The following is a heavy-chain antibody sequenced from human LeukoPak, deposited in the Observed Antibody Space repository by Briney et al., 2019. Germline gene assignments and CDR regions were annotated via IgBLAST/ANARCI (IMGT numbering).Heavy chain of an antibody. CDR2: INHSGST. J-gene: IGHJ4*02. V-gene: IGHV4-34*01. Sequence: PSETLSLTCAVYGGSFSGYYWSWIRQPPGKGLEWMGEINHSGSTNYNPSLKSRVTISVDTSKNHFSLKLSSVTAAETVVYYCARGKDTAMVSLRLSGTTIDYWGQGNLVTVSS. CDR3: ARGKDTAMVSLRLSGTTIDY. CDR1: GGSFSGYY. D-gene: IGHD5-18*01.